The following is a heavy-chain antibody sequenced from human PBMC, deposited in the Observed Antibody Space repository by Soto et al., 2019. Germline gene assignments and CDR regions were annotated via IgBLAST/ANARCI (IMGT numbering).Heavy chain of an antibody. V-gene: IGHV3-48*03. CDR3: ARWEVVTGLDY. CDR2: ISSSGSTI. J-gene: IGHJ4*02. D-gene: IGHD3-22*01. CDR1: GFTFSSYE. Sequence: EVQLVESGGGLVQPGGSLRLSCAASGFTFSSYEMNWVRQAPGKGLEWVSYISSSGSTIYYADSVKGRFTISRDNAKNSLYLQMNSLRAEDTAVYYCARWEVVTGLDYWGQGTLVTVSS.